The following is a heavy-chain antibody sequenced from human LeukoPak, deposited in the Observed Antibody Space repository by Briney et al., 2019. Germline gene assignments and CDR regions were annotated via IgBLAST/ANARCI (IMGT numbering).Heavy chain of an antibody. V-gene: IGHV4-39*07. CDR1: GGSISSSGYQ. Sequence: PSETLSLTCSVSGGSISSSGYQWGWIRQPPGKGLEWIGSIYDSGSTYYNPSLKSRVTISVDTSKNQFSLKLSSVTAADTAVYYCARGQARLSWFDPWGQGTLVTVSS. D-gene: IGHD6-19*01. J-gene: IGHJ5*02. CDR2: IYDSGST. CDR3: ARGQARLSWFDP.